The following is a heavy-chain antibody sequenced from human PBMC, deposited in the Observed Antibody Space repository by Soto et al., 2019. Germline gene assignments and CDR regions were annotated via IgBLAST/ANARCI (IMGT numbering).Heavy chain of an antibody. CDR3: AKDREYSYGFFDY. V-gene: IGHV3-23*01. D-gene: IGHD5-18*01. CDR2: ISGSGGST. CDR1: GFTFSSYA. Sequence: LRLSCAASGFTFSSYAMSWVRQAPGKGLEWVSAISGSGGSTYYADSVKGRFTISRDNSKNTLYLQMNSLRAEDTAVYYCAKDREYSYGFFDYWGQGTLVTVSS. J-gene: IGHJ4*02.